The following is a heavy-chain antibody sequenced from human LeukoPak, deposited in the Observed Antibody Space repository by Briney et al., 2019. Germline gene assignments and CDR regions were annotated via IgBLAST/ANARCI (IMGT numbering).Heavy chain of an antibody. Sequence: GGSRRLSCAASGFTFSSYSMNWVRQAPGKGLEWVSSISSSSSYIYYTDSVKGRFTISRDNAKNSLYLQMNSLRAEDTAVYYCARDSGEYCSGGSCSNFDYWGQGTLVTVSS. J-gene: IGHJ4*02. V-gene: IGHV3-21*01. D-gene: IGHD2-15*01. CDR1: GFTFSSYS. CDR2: ISSSSSYI. CDR3: ARDSGEYCSGGSCSNFDY.